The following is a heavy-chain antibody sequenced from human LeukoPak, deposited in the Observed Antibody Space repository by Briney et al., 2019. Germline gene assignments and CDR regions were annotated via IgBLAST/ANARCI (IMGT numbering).Heavy chain of an antibody. CDR1: GGSFSGYY. CDR2: INHSGST. CDR3: ARGRRLTIFGVAASNRRSNWFDP. D-gene: IGHD3-3*01. V-gene: IGHV4-34*01. J-gene: IGHJ5*02. Sequence: SETLPLTCAVYGGSFSGYYWSWIRQPPGKGLEWIGEINHSGSTNYNPSLKSRVTISVDTSKNQFSLKLSSVTAADTAVYYCARGRRLTIFGVAASNRRSNWFDPWGQGTLVTVSS.